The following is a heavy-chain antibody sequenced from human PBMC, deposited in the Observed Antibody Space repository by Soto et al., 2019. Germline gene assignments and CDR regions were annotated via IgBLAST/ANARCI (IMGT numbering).Heavy chain of an antibody. D-gene: IGHD2-8*01. CDR1: GGSISSYC. V-gene: IGHV4-59*01. J-gene: IGHJ4*02. CDR2: IYYSGST. CDR3: ARFTNGFDY. Sequence: SETLSLTCTVAGGSISSYCWRWIRQPPGKGLEWIGYIYYSGSTNYNPSLKSRVTISVDTSKNQFSLKLSSVTAADTAVYYCARFTNGFDYWGQGTLVTVSS.